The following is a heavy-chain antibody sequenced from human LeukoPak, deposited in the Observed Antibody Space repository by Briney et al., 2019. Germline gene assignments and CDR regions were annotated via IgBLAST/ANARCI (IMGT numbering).Heavy chain of an antibody. Sequence: GGSLRLSCAASGFTFSSYAMSWVRQAPGKGLVWVSAISGSGGSTYYADSVKGRLTISRDNSKNTLYLQMNSLRAEDTAVYYCAKEYYDSSGYYQSYYFDYWGQGTLVTVSS. CDR1: GFTFSSYA. D-gene: IGHD3-22*01. CDR3: AKEYYDSSGYYQSYYFDY. J-gene: IGHJ4*02. CDR2: ISGSGGST. V-gene: IGHV3-23*01.